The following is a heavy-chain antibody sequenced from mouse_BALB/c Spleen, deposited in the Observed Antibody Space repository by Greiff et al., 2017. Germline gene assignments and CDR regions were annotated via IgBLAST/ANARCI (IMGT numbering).Heavy chain of an antibody. V-gene: IGHV3-8*02. CDR2: ISYSGST. D-gene: IGHD2-4*01. Sequence: EVMLVESGPSLVKPSQTLSLTCSVTGDSITSGYWNWIRKFPGNKLEYMGYISYSGSTYYNPSLKSRISITRDTSKNQYYLQLNSVTTEDTATYYCARFDYGGDAMDYWGQGTSVTVSS. J-gene: IGHJ4*01. CDR3: ARFDYGGDAMDY. CDR1: GDSITSGY.